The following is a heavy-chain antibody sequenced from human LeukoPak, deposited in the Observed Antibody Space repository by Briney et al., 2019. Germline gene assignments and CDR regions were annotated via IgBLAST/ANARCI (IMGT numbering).Heavy chain of an antibody. D-gene: IGHD3-10*02. Sequence: RLGGSLRLSCAASGFTFSSYEMNWVRQAPGKGLEWVSYISSSGSTIYYADSVKGRFTISRDNAKNSLYLQMNSLRAEDTAVYYCAELGITMIGGVWGKGTTVTISS. CDR2: ISSSGSTI. CDR3: AELGITMIGGV. CDR1: GFTFSSYE. V-gene: IGHV3-48*03. J-gene: IGHJ6*04.